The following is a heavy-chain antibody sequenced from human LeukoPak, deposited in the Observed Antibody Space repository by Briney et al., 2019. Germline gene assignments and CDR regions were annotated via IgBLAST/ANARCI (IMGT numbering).Heavy chain of an antibody. Sequence: ASVKVSCKASGYTFTSYYMHWVRQAPGHGLEWMGIINPSGGSTSYAQKFQGRVTMTRDTSTSTVYMELSSLRSEDTAVYYCARDGVRIAVAGTRYDYWGQGTLVTVSS. J-gene: IGHJ4*02. CDR2: INPSGGST. V-gene: IGHV1-46*01. D-gene: IGHD6-19*01. CDR1: GYTFTSYY. CDR3: ARDGVRIAVAGTRYDY.